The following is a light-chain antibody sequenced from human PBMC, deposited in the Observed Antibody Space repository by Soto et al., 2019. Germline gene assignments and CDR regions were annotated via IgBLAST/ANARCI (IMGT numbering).Light chain of an antibody. Sequence: EIVLTQSPGTLSLSPGERATLSCRASQSVSSTYLAWYQQKPGQAPRLLIYGASSRATGIPDRFSGSGSGTDFTPTICRLEPDDFAVYYCQQYGSSPPWTFGQGTKVDIK. J-gene: IGKJ1*01. V-gene: IGKV3-20*01. CDR2: GAS. CDR3: QQYGSSPPWT. CDR1: QSVSSTY.